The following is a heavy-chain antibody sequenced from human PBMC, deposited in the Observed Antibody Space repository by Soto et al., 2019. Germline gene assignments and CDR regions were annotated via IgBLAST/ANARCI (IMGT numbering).Heavy chain of an antibody. V-gene: IGHV1-46*01. Sequence: QVQLVQSGAEVKKPGASVKVSCKASGYTFTTHYIHWVRQVPGQGLEWMGMINPSGGGTSSAQKFQGRVTLTRDTSTSTVYMELSSLRSEDTAVYYCARGDYSDYWGQGTLVTVSS. CDR2: INPSGGGT. CDR3: ARGDYSDY. CDR1: GYTFTTHY. J-gene: IGHJ4*02. D-gene: IGHD3-10*01.